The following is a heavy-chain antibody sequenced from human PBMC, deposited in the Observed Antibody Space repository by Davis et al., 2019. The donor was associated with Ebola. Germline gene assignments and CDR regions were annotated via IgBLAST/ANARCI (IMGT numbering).Heavy chain of an antibody. Sequence: GESLKISCAASGFTFSSYGMHWVRQAPGKGLEWVAFIRYDGSNKYYADSVKGRFTISRDNSKNTLYLQMNSLRAEDTAVYYCAKDIAAYYYYYGMDVWGQGTTVTVSS. CDR3: AKDIAAYYYYYGMDV. D-gene: IGHD6-13*01. CDR2: IRYDGSNK. J-gene: IGHJ6*02. V-gene: IGHV3-30*02. CDR1: GFTFSSYG.